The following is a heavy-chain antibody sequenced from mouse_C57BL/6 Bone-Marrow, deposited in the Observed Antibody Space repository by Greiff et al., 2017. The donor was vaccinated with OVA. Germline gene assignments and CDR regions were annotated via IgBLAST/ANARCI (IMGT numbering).Heavy chain of an antibody. CDR1: GFTFSSYA. CDR2: ISDGGSYT. Sequence: DVMLVESGGGLVKPGGSLKLSCAASGFTFSSYAMSWVRQTPEKRLEWVATISDGGSYTYYPDNVKGRFTISRDNAKNNLYLQMSNLKSEDTAMYYCAREMITTWYFDVWGTGTTVTVSS. CDR3: AREMITTWYFDV. V-gene: IGHV5-4*01. J-gene: IGHJ1*03. D-gene: IGHD2-4*01.